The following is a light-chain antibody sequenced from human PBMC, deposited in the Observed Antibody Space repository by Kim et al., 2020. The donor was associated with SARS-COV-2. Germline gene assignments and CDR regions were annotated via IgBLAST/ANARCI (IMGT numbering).Light chain of an antibody. J-gene: IGLJ3*02. CDR2: DTN. V-gene: IGLV7-46*01. CDR1: TATVTSGHY. Sequence: PGRPVTLTCESSTATVTSGHYPSWFQQRPGQTPRTLIYDTNRKHSRTPARFSGSLLGGKAALTLPGAQPDDEANYYCLLSSNGVRVFGGGTKLTVL. CDR3: LLSSNGVRV.